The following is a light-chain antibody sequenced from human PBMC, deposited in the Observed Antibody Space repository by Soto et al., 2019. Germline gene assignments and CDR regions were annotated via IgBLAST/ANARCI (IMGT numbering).Light chain of an antibody. CDR2: DAS. V-gene: IGKV3D-20*01. CDR3: QQYGSSPYT. CDR1: QSVSSY. Sequence: EIVLTQSPATLSLSPGERATLSCGASQSVSSYLAWYQQKPGLAPRLLIYDASVRATGIPDRFSGSGSGTDFPLTISRLEPEDFAVYFCQQYGSSPYTFGQGTKLEIK. J-gene: IGKJ2*01.